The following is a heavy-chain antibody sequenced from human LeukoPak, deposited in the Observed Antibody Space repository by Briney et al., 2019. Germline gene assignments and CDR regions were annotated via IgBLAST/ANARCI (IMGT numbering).Heavy chain of an antibody. V-gene: IGHV4-59*08. CDR1: GGSISSYY. Sequence: SETLSLTCTVSGGSISSYYWSWIRQPPGKGLEWIGYIYYSGSTSYNPSLKSRVTISVDTSKNQFSLKLSSVTAADTAVYYCARSVVPAALGFDPWGQGTLVTVSS. D-gene: IGHD2-2*01. CDR3: ARSVVPAALGFDP. J-gene: IGHJ5*02. CDR2: IYYSGST.